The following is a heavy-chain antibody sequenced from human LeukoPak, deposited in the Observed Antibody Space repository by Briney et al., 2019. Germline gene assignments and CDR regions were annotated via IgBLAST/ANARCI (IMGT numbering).Heavy chain of an antibody. CDR2: IYHSGIT. V-gene: IGHV4-38-2*02. J-gene: IGHJ5*02. CDR1: GFSISNGCF. CDR3: ARVSLVAAPATIRPMSWFDP. Sequence: SETLSLTCTVSGFSISNGCFWGWIRQSPGKGLDWIGHIYHSGITYYNPSLQSRVTISMDTSENQISLKLSSVTASDTAVYYCARVSLVAAPATIRPMSWFDPWGQGTLVTVSS. D-gene: IGHD2-2*02.